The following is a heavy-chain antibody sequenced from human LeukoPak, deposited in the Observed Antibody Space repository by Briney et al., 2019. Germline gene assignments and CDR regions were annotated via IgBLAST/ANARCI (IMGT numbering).Heavy chain of an antibody. V-gene: IGHV3-23*01. Sequence: PGGSLRLSCTVSGFTFSNEAMGWVRQLRGGGLEWVSTISPGGGTTYYAESMMGRFTISRDNSKSILYLEMNSLRVEDTAVYYCTKVRSGSSNWALRIFDYWGQGALVTVSS. CDR3: TKVRSGSSNWALRIFDY. CDR1: GFTFSNEA. D-gene: IGHD4-11*01. J-gene: IGHJ4*02. CDR2: ISPGGGTT.